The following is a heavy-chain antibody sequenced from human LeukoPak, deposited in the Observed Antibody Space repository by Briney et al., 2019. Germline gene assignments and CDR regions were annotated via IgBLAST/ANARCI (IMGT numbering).Heavy chain of an antibody. CDR3: AKGGAWLRFDD. CDR2: ISPGGPT. V-gene: IGHV3-23*01. CDR1: GFPFSSHG. Sequence: PGGTLRLSCAGSGFPFSSHGMNWVRQAPGKGLEWVSGISPGGPTYYADSVKGRFSISRDDSKNTLYLQMKNLRAEDTAVYYCAKGGAWLRFDDWGQGILVSVSS. J-gene: IGHJ4*02. D-gene: IGHD5-12*01.